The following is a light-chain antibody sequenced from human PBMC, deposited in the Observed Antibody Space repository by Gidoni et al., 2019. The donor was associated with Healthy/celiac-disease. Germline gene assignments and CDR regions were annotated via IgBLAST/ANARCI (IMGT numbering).Light chain of an antibody. Sequence: DIVLTQSPLSLPVTPGEPASISCRSSQSLLHSNGYNYLDWYLQKPGQSPQLLIYLGSNRASGVPDRFSGSGSGTEFTLKISRGEAEDVGVYYCMQALQTPFTFGPXTKVDIK. CDR2: LGS. CDR3: MQALQTPFT. J-gene: IGKJ3*01. CDR1: QSLLHSNGYNY. V-gene: IGKV2-28*01.